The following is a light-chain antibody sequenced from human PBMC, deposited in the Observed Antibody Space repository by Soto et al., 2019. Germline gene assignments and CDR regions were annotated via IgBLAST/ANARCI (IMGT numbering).Light chain of an antibody. J-gene: IGKJ1*01. Sequence: DIHMTQSPSTLSASVGDRVIITCRASESISSWLARYQQKPGKAPKLLIYKASTLESGVPSRFSGSGSGTDFTLTISSLQPEDFAIYYCQQYKTYSRTFGQGTKVDIK. V-gene: IGKV1-5*03. CDR2: KAS. CDR1: ESISSW. CDR3: QQYKTYSRT.